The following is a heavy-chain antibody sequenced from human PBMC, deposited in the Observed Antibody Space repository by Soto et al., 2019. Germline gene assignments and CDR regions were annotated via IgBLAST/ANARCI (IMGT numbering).Heavy chain of an antibody. J-gene: IGHJ6*04. V-gene: IGHV1-3*01. Sequence: ASVKVSCKASGYTFTSYAMHWVRQAPGQRLEWMGWINAGNGNTKYSQKFQGRVTITRDTSASTAYMELSSLRSEDTAVYYCARYSDPIYGMDVGGKGTTVPVSS. CDR1: GYTFTSYA. CDR3: ARYSDPIYGMDV. D-gene: IGHD2-21*01. CDR2: INAGNGNT.